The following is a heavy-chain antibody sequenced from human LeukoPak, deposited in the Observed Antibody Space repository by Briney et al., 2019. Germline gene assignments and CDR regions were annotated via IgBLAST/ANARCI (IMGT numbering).Heavy chain of an antibody. Sequence: SETLSLTCTVSGDSISNYYWSWIRQPAGKGLEWIGRIYSSGSTNYIPSLKSRVTMSVDTSKNQFSLKMSSVTAADTAVYYCARGMGATTWFDPWGQGTLVTVSS. CDR1: GDSISNYY. CDR3: ARGMGATTWFDP. J-gene: IGHJ5*02. V-gene: IGHV4-4*07. CDR2: IYSSGST. D-gene: IGHD1-26*01.